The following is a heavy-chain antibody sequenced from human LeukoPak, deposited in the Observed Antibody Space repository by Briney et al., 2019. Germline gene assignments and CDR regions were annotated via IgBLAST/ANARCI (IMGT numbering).Heavy chain of an antibody. CDR1: GYTFTSYA. V-gene: IGHV3-30*04. CDR2: ISYDGSNK. CDR3: AKDQGRHYYYYYMDV. D-gene: IGHD1-1*01. Sequence: SCKASGYTFTSYAMHWVRQAPGKGLEWVAVISYDGSNKYYADSVKGRFTISRDNSKNTLFLQMNSLRAEDTAVYYCAKDQGRHYYYYYMDVWGKGTTVTISS. J-gene: IGHJ6*03.